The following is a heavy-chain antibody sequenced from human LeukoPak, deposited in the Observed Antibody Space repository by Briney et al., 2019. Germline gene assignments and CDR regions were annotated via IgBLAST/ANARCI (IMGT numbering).Heavy chain of an antibody. D-gene: IGHD3-3*01. V-gene: IGHV3-20*04. CDR3: ARRLSLRFDAFAV. CDR2: INWNGGST. CDR1: GFTFDDYG. J-gene: IGHJ3*01. Sequence: PGGSLRLSCAASGFTFDDYGMSWVRQAPGKGLEWVSGINWNGGSTGYADSVKGRFTISRDTSKNTLLLQMNSLRADDTALYFCARRLSLRFDAFAVWGPGTVVTVSS.